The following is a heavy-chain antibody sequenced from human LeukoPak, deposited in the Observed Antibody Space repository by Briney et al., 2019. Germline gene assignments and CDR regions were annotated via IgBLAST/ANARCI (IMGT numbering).Heavy chain of an antibody. J-gene: IGHJ3*02. D-gene: IGHD6-13*01. CDR3: ARGVITAAAEINDAFDM. CDR1: GGSISSDNYF. Sequence: SETLSLTCTVSGGSISSDNYFWSWVRQPPEKGLEWIGYIHHNGNAHYSPSLKSRATISVDRSKNQFSLNLSSVTAADTAIYYCARGVITAAAEINDAFDMWGQGTMVTVSS. V-gene: IGHV4-30-2*01. CDR2: IHHNGNA.